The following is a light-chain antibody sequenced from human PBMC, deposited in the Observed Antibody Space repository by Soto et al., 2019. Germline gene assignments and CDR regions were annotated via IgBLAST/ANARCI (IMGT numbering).Light chain of an antibody. Sequence: IGLTQSPGTPCLSPGGRAALCCRASQSVSNNYLAWYQQKPGQAPRLLIYGASNRATGIPDRFSGSGSGTDFTLTISRLEPEDFAVYYCQQYGSSGTFGQGTKVDI. CDR3: QQYGSSGT. J-gene: IGKJ1*01. V-gene: IGKV3-20*01. CDR2: GAS. CDR1: QSVSNNY.